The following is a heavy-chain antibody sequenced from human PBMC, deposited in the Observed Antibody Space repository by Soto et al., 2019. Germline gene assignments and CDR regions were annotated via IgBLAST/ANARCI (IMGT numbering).Heavy chain of an antibody. J-gene: IGHJ4*02. CDR3: AKDIGFDIDY. CDR2: IYSKAGTI. CDR1: GYTFNDFG. V-gene: IGHV1-18*01. D-gene: IGHD5-12*01. Sequence: VQLVQSGAEVQKPGASVKVSCKTSGYTFNDFGITWVRQTPGLGLEWLGWIYSKAGTINFTPKFQGRVIITTDTSTGTSYMYLPSLTSDDSAVYVYAKDIGFDIDYWGQGTLVTFS.